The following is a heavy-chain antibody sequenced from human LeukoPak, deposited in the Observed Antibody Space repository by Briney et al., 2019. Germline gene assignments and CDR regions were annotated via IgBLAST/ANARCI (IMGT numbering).Heavy chain of an antibody. J-gene: IGHJ4*02. CDR1: GGSISSSSYY. CDR2: IYYSGST. D-gene: IGHD3-10*01. Sequence: PSETLSLTCTVSGGSISSSSYYWGWIRQPPGKGLEWIGSIYYSGSTYYNSSLKSRVTISVDTSKNQFSLKLSSVTAADTAVYYCARDSTYYYGSEEFNWGQGTLVTVSS. V-gene: IGHV4-39*07. CDR3: ARDSTYYYGSEEFN.